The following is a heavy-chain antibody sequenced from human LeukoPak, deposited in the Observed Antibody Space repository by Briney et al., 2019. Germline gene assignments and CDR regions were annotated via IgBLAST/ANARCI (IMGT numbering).Heavy chain of an antibody. CDR2: IFHSGST. D-gene: IGHD6-19*01. CDR3: ARSQWLYYFDY. J-gene: IGHJ4*02. CDR1: GASISHDYHF. Sequence: SQTLSLTCTVSGASISHDYHFWSWIRQPPEKGLEFIGYIFHSGSTNYNPSLKSRATISVDTSKNQFSLKLSSVTAADTAVYYCARSQWLYYFDYWGQGTLVTVSS. V-gene: IGHV4-30-2*01.